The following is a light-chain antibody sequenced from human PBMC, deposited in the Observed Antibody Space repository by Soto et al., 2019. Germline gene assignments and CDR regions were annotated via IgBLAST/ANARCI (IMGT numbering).Light chain of an antibody. CDR1: QSVSTY. J-gene: IGKJ4*01. Sequence: EIVLTQSPATLSLSPGERAVLSCRTSQSVSTYLAWYQQSPGQAPRLLIYDASKRASDIPPRFSGSGSGTDFTLTISSLEPEDFVLYYCQQRSDWPPLTFGGGTQVEMK. CDR3: QQRSDWPPLT. V-gene: IGKV3-11*01. CDR2: DAS.